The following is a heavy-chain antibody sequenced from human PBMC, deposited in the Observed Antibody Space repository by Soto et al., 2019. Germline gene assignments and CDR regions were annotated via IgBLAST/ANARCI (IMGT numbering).Heavy chain of an antibody. CDR2: IIPIFGTA. D-gene: IGHD3-16*02. V-gene: IGHV1-69*13. J-gene: IGHJ6*02. Sequence: ASVKVSCKASGGTFSSYAISWVRQAPGQGLEWMGGIIPIFGTANYAQKFQGRVTITADESTSTAYMELSSLRSEDTAVYYCARGGKNDYVWGSYRYIPYGMDVWGQGTTVTVSS. CDR1: GGTFSSYA. CDR3: ARGGKNDYVWGSYRYIPYGMDV.